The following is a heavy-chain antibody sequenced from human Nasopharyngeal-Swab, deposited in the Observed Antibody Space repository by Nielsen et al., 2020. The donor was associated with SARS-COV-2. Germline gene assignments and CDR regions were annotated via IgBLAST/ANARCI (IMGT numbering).Heavy chain of an antibody. Sequence: GESLKISCAASGFTFSSYSMNWDRQAPGKGLEWVSSISSSSRYIYYADSVKGRFTISRDNAKNSLYLQMNSLRAEDTAVYYCARDVGIAPFQHWGQGTLVTVSS. J-gene: IGHJ1*01. CDR3: ARDVGIAPFQH. CDR1: GFTFSSYS. D-gene: IGHD6-13*01. CDR2: ISSSSRYI. V-gene: IGHV3-21*01.